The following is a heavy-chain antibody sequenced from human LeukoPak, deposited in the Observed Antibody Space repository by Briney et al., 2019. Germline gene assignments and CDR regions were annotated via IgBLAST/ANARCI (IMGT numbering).Heavy chain of an antibody. Sequence: GGSLRLSCAASGFTFSSYGMRWGRQAPGKGVEGVAGIWYDGSNKYYAESVKGRFTISRDKSKNRLYLQMHSLRAEDTAVYYCARDALIVGATPDGGMAVWGQGTTVTVSS. V-gene: IGHV3-33*01. CDR1: GFTFSSYG. D-gene: IGHD1-26*01. J-gene: IGHJ6*02. CDR2: IWYDGSNK. CDR3: ARDALIVGATPDGGMAV.